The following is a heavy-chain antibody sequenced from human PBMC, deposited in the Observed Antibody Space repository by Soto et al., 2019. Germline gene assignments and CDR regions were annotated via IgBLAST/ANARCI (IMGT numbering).Heavy chain of an antibody. CDR2: IYTSGST. J-gene: IGHJ6*02. CDR1: GGSISSYY. CDR3: ARELLWFGELRNYYYYYGMDV. V-gene: IGHV4-4*07. D-gene: IGHD3-10*01. Sequence: SETLSLTCTVSGGSISSYYWSWIRQPAGNGLEWIGRIYTSGSTNYNPSLKSRVTMSVDTSKNQFSLKLSSVTAADTAVYYCARELLWFGELRNYYYYYGMDVWGQGTTVTVSS.